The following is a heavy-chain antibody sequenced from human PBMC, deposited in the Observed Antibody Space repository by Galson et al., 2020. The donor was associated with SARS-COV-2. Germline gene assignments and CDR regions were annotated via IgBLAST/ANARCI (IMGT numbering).Heavy chain of an antibody. CDR3: AKEYYYDSSGPLDACEI. CDR1: GFTFSSYW. J-gene: IGHJ3*02. V-gene: IGHV3-74*01. D-gene: IGHD3-22*01. CDR2: INSDGSST. Sequence: GESLKISCAASGFTFSSYWMHWVRQAPGKGLVWVSRINSDGSSTSYADSVKGRFTISRDNTKNTLYLQMNSLRAEDTAVYYCAKEYYYDSSGPLDACEIWGQGTMVTVSS.